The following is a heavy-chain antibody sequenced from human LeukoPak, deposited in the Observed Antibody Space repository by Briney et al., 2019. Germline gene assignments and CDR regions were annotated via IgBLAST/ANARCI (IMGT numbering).Heavy chain of an antibody. CDR2: ISYDGSNK. Sequence: PGGSLRLSCAASGFTFSSYAMHWVRQAPGKGLEWVAVISYDGSNKYYADSVKGRFTISRDNSKNTLYLQMNSLRAEDTAVYYCERDLDSYFDYWGQGTLVTVSS. D-gene: IGHD3-9*01. V-gene: IGHV3-30-3*01. CDR3: ERDLDSYFDY. CDR1: GFTFSSYA. J-gene: IGHJ4*02.